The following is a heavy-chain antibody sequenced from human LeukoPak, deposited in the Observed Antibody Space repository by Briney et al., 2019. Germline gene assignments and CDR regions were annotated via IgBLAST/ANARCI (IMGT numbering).Heavy chain of an antibody. Sequence: PGGSLRLSCAASGFTFDDYAMHWVRQAPGKGLEWVSGISWNSGSIGYADSVKGRFTISRDNAKNSLYLQMNSLRAEDTAVYYCARDRTRYYYGSGRSYGMDVWGQGTTVTVSS. CDR1: GFTFDDYA. CDR3: ARDRTRYYYGSGRSYGMDV. V-gene: IGHV3-9*01. J-gene: IGHJ6*02. CDR2: ISWNSGSI. D-gene: IGHD3-10*01.